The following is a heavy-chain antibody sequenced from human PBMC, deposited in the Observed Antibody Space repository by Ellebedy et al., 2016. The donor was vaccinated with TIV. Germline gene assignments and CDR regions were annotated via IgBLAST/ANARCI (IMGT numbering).Heavy chain of an antibody. V-gene: IGHV3-9*01. Sequence: SLKISXAASGSTFDDYAMHWVRQAPGKGLEWVSGISWNSGSIGYADSVKGRFTISRDNAKNSLYLQMNSLRAEDTALYYCAKALGVTVADAFDIWGQGTMVTVSS. CDR2: ISWNSGSI. D-gene: IGHD6-19*01. CDR1: GSTFDDYA. J-gene: IGHJ3*02. CDR3: AKALGVTVADAFDI.